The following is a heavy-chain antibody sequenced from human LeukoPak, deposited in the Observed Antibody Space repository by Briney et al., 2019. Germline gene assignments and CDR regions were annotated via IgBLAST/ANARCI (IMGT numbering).Heavy chain of an antibody. CDR3: ARSASPRIVAAYY. CDR1: GGSISSGSYY. Sequence: SETLSLTCTVSGGSISSGSYYWSWIRQPAGKGLEWIGRIYTSGSTNYNPSLKGRVTISVDTSKNQFSLKLSSVTAADTAVYYCARSASPRIVAAYYWGQGTLVTVSS. D-gene: IGHD6-6*01. V-gene: IGHV4-61*02. J-gene: IGHJ4*02. CDR2: IYTSGST.